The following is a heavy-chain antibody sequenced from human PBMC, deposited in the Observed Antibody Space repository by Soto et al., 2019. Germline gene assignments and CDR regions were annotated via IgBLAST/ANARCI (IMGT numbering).Heavy chain of an antibody. J-gene: IGHJ3*02. V-gene: IGHV4-4*07. CDR2: MYTNGRT. CDR3: AKDQSGAADI. CDR1: GASIRTYS. Sequence: SETLSVTCTGSGASIRTYSWSWIRQSAGKGLEWIGHMYTNGRTNYIPSLKSRITMSVDTSKNQFSLNLKFVTAADTAVYFCAKDQSGAADIWGQGTMVT. D-gene: IGHD7-27*01.